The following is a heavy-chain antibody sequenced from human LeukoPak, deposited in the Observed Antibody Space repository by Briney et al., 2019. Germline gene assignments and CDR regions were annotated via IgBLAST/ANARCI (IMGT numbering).Heavy chain of an antibody. J-gene: IGHJ6*02. CDR2: ISSSGSTI. D-gene: IGHD3-3*01. CDR3: ARDARDYDFWSGFYYYCGRYV. CDR1: GFTLSSYE. Sequence: QPGGPLRLSCAASGFTLSSYEMNCVRQAPGKGLEWVSYISSSGSTIYYADSVKGRFTISRDNANNSLYLQMNGLRAEDTAVYYCARDARDYDFWSGFYYYCGRYVWGQGTTVTVSS. V-gene: IGHV3-48*03.